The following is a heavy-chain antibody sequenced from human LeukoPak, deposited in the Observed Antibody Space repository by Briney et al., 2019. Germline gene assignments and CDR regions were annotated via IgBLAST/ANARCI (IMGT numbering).Heavy chain of an antibody. CDR2: ISGGGGSI. D-gene: IGHD3-9*01. V-gene: IGHV3-23*01. CDR3: AKCARIDWLPIDY. J-gene: IGHJ4*02. Sequence: GGSLRLSCAASGFSFSNYAMTWVRQAPGKGLEWVSGISGGGGSIYCADFVKGRFTISRDNSKNTVYLQMNSLRAEDTAVYYCAKCARIDWLPIDYWGQGTLVTVSS. CDR1: GFSFSNYA.